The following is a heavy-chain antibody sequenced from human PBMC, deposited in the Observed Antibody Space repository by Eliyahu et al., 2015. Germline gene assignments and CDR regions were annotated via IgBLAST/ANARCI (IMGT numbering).Heavy chain of an antibody. D-gene: IGHD3-10*01. J-gene: IGHJ5*02. CDR1: GXTFRSXA. CDR2: IIPXXGTA. Sequence: QVQLVQSGAEVKKPGSSVKASCKASGXTFRSXAISWVRQAPGQGLXXMGGIIPXXGTANYAQXFQGRVTITADESTSTAYMELSSLRSEDTAVYYCARDLEGSGSYPGLDWFDPWGQGTLVTVSS. V-gene: IGHV1-69*01. CDR3: ARDLEGSGSYPGLDWFDP.